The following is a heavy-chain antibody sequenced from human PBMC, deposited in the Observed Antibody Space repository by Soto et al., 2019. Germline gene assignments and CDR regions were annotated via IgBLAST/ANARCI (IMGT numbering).Heavy chain of an antibody. CDR1: GFTFSDYT. V-gene: IGHV3-30-3*01. J-gene: IGHJ4*02. CDR3: ARDYGDGYYYFDL. CDR2: MSSDGGNT. D-gene: IGHD5-12*01. Sequence: QVQLVESGGGVVQPGRSLRLSCAASGFTFSDYTMHWVRQAPGKELEWVALMSSDGGNTHYTDSVKGQFTISSDNSKKTLYLQMASLRPEDTTVYYCARDYGDGYYYFDLWGQGTLVTVSS.